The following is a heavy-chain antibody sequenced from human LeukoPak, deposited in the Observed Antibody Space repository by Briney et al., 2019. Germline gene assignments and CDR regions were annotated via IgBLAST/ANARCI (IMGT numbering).Heavy chain of an antibody. J-gene: IGHJ4*02. D-gene: IGHD2-15*01. Sequence: SVKVSCKASGGTFSSYAISWVRQAPGQGLEWMGGIIPIFGTANYAQKFQGRVTITADESTSTAYMELSSLRSEDAAVYYCARERFDCSGGSCYSEGLDYWGQGTLVTVSS. CDR3: ARERFDCSGGSCYSEGLDY. CDR1: GGTFSSYA. CDR2: IIPIFGTA. V-gene: IGHV1-69*13.